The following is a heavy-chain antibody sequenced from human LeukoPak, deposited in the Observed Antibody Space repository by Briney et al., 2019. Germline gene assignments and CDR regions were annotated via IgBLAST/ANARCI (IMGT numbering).Heavy chain of an antibody. CDR1: GFTFGDYA. D-gene: IGHD4-11*01. CDR3: TRVLVRTTDYYFDY. V-gene: IGHV3-49*04. J-gene: IGHJ4*02. CDR2: IRTKAYGGTT. Sequence: GGSLRLSCTASGFTFGDYAMSWVRQAPGKGLEWAGFIRTKAYGGTTEYAASVKNKFTISRDDSKSIAYLQMNSLKTEDTAVYFCTRVLVRTTDYYFDYWGQGTLVTVSS.